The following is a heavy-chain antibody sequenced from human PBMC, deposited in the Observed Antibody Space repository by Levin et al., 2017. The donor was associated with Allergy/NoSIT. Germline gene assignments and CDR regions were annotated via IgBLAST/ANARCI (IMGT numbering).Heavy chain of an antibody. J-gene: IGHJ6*02. CDR3: TSDPGFQYYALDV. CDR1: GLNFKNAW. CDR2: IKSNTDGGTI. Sequence: SCAASGLNFKNAWMSWVRQVPGKGLEWVARIKSNTDGGTIQYATSVKGRFTISRDDSKTTVYLQMDSLKVDDSGVYHYTSDPGFQYYALDVWGQGTTVTVSS. V-gene: IGHV3-15*01. D-gene: IGHD2-21*01.